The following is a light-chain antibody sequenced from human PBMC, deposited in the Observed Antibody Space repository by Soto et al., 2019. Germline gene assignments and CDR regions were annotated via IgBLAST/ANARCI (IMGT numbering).Light chain of an antibody. CDR1: RTMSTW. V-gene: IGKV1-5*01. CDR2: DAS. Sequence: DTQMTQSPSTLSASVGDRVTITCRASRTMSTWLAWYQQKPGKAPKLLIYDASSLESGVSSRFSGSGSGTEFTLTISSMQPDDCATYYCQQYNSYLYTFGQGTKVDIK. CDR3: QQYNSYLYT. J-gene: IGKJ2*01.